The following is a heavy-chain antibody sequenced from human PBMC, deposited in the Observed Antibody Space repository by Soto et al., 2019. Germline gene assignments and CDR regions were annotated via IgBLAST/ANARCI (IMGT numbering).Heavy chain of an antibody. Sequence: QVQLQESGPGLVKPSQTLSLTCTVSGGSISSGDYYWGWIRQPPGKGLEWIGYIYYSGSTYYNPSLKSRVTISVDTSKNQFSLKLSSVTAADTAVYYCARGRQITFGGVIARGNWFDPWGQGTLVTVSS. CDR2: IYYSGST. V-gene: IGHV4-30-4*01. CDR3: ARGRQITFGGVIARGNWFDP. CDR1: GGSISSGDYY. D-gene: IGHD3-16*02. J-gene: IGHJ5*02.